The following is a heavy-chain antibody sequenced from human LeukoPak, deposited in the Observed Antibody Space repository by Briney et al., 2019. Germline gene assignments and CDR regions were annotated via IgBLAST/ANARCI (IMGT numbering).Heavy chain of an antibody. J-gene: IGHJ4*02. Sequence: GGSLRLSCAASGFSFSSYAMSWVRQAPGKGLEWVPAISGSGGSTYYADSVKGRFAISRDNSKNTLYLQMNSLRAEDTAVYYCAKRRDIVVVVAARDYFDYWGQGTLVTVSS. CDR1: GFSFSSYA. CDR2: ISGSGGST. V-gene: IGHV3-23*01. D-gene: IGHD2-15*01. CDR3: AKRRDIVVVVAARDYFDY.